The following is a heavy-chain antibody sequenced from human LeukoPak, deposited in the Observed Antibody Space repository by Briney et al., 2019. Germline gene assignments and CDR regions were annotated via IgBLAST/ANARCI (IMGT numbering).Heavy chain of an antibody. V-gene: IGHV1-3*01. Sequence: ASVKVSCKASGYTFASYAMHWVRQAAGQRLEWMGWINAGNGNTRYSQKFQGRVTITRDTSASTAYMELSSLRSEDTAVYYCATTYGDYNRYFDLWGRGTLVTVSS. CDR1: GYTFASYA. CDR2: INAGNGNT. CDR3: ATTYGDYNRYFDL. D-gene: IGHD4-17*01. J-gene: IGHJ2*01.